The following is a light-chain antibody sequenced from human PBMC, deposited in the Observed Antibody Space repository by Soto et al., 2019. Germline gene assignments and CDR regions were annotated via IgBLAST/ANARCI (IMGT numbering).Light chain of an antibody. V-gene: IGKV3-15*01. CDR3: QQYNNWPAIT. Sequence: EIVMTQSPATLSVSPGERATLSCRASQSVSSNFAWYQQKPGQAPRLLIYGASTRATVIPARFSGSGSGTEFTHTISSLQSEDFAVYYCQQYNNWPAITFGQGTRLEIK. CDR2: GAS. CDR1: QSVSSN. J-gene: IGKJ5*01.